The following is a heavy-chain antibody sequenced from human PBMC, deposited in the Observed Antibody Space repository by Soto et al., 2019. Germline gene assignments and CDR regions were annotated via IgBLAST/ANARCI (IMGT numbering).Heavy chain of an antibody. V-gene: IGHV4-30-4*01. J-gene: IGHJ5*02. D-gene: IGHD2-21*01. Sequence: QVQLQESGPGLVKPSQTLSLTCTVSGGSISSWDYYWSWLRQHPGKGLEWIGYIDYSGSTYYNPSLKSRVIISVDTSKNQFSLKLSSVTAADAAVYYCARLLIWGFDPWGQGTLVTVSS. CDR2: IDYSGST. CDR3: ARLLIWGFDP. CDR1: GGSISSWDYY.